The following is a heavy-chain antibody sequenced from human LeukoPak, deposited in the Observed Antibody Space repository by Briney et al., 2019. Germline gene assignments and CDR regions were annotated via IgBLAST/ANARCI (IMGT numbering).Heavy chain of an antibody. Sequence: GASVKVSCKASGYTFTSYGISWVRQAPGQGLEWMGWISAYNGNTNYAQKLQGRVTMTTDTPTSTAYMELRSLRSDDTAVYYCARDPPTIFGVGPYDYWGQGTLVTVSS. D-gene: IGHD3-3*01. CDR2: ISAYNGNT. V-gene: IGHV1-18*01. J-gene: IGHJ4*02. CDR3: ARDPPTIFGVGPYDY. CDR1: GYTFTSYG.